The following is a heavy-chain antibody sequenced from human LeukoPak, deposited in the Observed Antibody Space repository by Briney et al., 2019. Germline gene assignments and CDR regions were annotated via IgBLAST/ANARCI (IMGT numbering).Heavy chain of an antibody. CDR2: ISYDGSNK. Sequence: GGSLRLSCAASGFTFSSYGMHWVRQAPGKGLEWVAVISYDGSNKYYADSVKGRFTISRDNSKNTLYLQMNSLRAEDTAVYYCAKATSGSISPGDYWGQGTLVTVSS. J-gene: IGHJ4*02. CDR1: GFTFSSYG. V-gene: IGHV3-30*12. D-gene: IGHD1-26*01. CDR3: AKATSGSISPGDY.